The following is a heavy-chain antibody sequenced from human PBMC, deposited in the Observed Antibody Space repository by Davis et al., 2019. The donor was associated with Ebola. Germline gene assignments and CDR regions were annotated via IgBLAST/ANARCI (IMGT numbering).Heavy chain of an antibody. Sequence: ASVKVSCKASGYTFTSYGISWVRQAPGQGLEWMGWINPHNGNTNYAQNVQGRVTMTTDTSTSTAYMEVGSLRSDDTAVYYCARDPYSVEMATIPGKYYYGMDVWGQGTTVTVSS. V-gene: IGHV1-18*04. J-gene: IGHJ6*02. CDR3: ARDPYSVEMATIPGKYYYGMDV. D-gene: IGHD5-24*01. CDR1: GYTFTSYG. CDR2: INPHNGNT.